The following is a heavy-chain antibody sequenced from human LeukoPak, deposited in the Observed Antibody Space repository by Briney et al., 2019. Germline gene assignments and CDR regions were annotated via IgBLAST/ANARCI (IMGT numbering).Heavy chain of an antibody. CDR1: GGSISSGSYY. J-gene: IGHJ4*02. CDR2: IYTSGST. V-gene: IGHV4-61*02. D-gene: IGHD3-9*01. CDR3: ARDRDDILTGYQGYFDY. Sequence: PSQTLSLTCTVSGGSISSGSYYWSWIRQPAGKGLEWIGRIYTSGSTNYNPSLKSRVTISVDTSKNQFSLKLSSVTAADTAVYYCARDRDDILTGYQGYFDYWGQGTLVTVSS.